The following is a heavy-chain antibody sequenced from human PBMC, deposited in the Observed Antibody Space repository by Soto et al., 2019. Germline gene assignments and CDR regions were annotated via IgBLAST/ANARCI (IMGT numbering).Heavy chain of an antibody. J-gene: IGHJ4*02. CDR2: ISYDGSNK. CDR1: GFTFSSYA. CDR3: ARDTVTTDQGY. D-gene: IGHD4-17*01. Sequence: GGSLRLSCAASGFTFSSYAMHWVRQAPGKGLEWVAVISYDGSNKYYADSVKGRFTISRDNSKNTLYLQMNSLRAEDTAVYYCARDTVTTDQGYWGQGTLVTVSS. V-gene: IGHV3-30-3*01.